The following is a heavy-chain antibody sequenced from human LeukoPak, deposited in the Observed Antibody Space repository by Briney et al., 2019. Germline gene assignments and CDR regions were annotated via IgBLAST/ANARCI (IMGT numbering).Heavy chain of an antibody. V-gene: IGHV1-46*01. CDR3: ARDRRNYSSSIDY. D-gene: IGHD6-6*01. Sequence: ASVKVSCKASGYTFTGYYMHWVRQAPGQGLEWVGIINPSGGSTSYAMFQGRVTMTRDTSTSTVYMELSSLRSEDTAVYYCARDRRNYSSSIDYWGQGTLVTVSS. J-gene: IGHJ4*02. CDR2: INPSGGST. CDR1: GYTFTGYY.